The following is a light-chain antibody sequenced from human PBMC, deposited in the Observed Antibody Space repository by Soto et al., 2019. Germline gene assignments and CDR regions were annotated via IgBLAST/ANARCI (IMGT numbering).Light chain of an antibody. CDR3: QQYGSSPIT. CDR2: GAS. V-gene: IGKV3-20*01. CDR1: QSVSSSY. J-gene: IGKJ5*01. Sequence: EIVLTQSPGTLSLSPGERATLSCRASQSVSSSYLAWYQQKPGQAPRLLIYGASSRATGIPDRFSGSGSGTDFTLTISKLEPEDLAVYYCQQYGSSPITFCQGTRLEIK.